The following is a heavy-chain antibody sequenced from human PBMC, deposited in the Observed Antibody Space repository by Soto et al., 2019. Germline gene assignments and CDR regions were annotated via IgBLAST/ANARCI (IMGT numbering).Heavy chain of an antibody. CDR2: INHSGST. V-gene: IGHV4-34*01. D-gene: IGHD6-6*01. J-gene: IGHJ4*02. CDR1: GGSFSGYY. CDR3: ARHVSGSYSSGYFDY. Sequence: SETLSLTCAVYGGSFSGYYWSWIRQPPGKGLEWIGEINHSGSTNYNPSLKSRVTISVDTSKDQFSLKVSSVTAADTAVYYCARHVSGSYSSGYFDYWGQGTLVTVSS.